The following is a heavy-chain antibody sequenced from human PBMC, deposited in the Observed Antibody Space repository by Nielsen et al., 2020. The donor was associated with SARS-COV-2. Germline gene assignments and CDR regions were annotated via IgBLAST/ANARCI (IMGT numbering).Heavy chain of an antibody. CDR2: INQDGSEK. J-gene: IGHJ5*02. CDR3: ARRGAGGNNWFDP. Sequence: GGSLRLSCVVSEITFRSYWMSWVRQAPGKGLEWVANINQDGSEKDYVDSVKGRFTISRDNAKNSLYLQMNSLRAEDTAVYYCARRGAGGNNWFDPWGQGTLVTVSS. V-gene: IGHV3-7*01. D-gene: IGHD1-26*01. CDR1: EITFRSYW.